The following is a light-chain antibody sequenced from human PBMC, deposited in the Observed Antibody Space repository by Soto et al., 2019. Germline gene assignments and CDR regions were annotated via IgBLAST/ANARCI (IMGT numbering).Light chain of an antibody. CDR1: QSVRNN. J-gene: IGKJ1*01. Sequence: EIVLTQSPGTLSLSPGERATLSCRASQSVRNNLAWYQQKPGQAPRLLIYEASIRATGVPARFSGSGYGTEFTLIISSLQSEDFAVYYCQQHDVWPATFGQGTKVDIK. V-gene: IGKV3-15*01. CDR3: QQHDVWPAT. CDR2: EAS.